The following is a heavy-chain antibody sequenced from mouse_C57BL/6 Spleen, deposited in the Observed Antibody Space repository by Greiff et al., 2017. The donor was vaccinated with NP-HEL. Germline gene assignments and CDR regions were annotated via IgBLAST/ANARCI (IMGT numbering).Heavy chain of an antibody. CDR3: ARRHIYYGNFDY. V-gene: IGHV1-52*01. CDR2: IDPSDSET. D-gene: IGHD2-1*01. CDR1: GYTFTSYW. Sequence: QVQLKQPGAELVRPGSSVKLSCKASGYTFTSYWMHWVKQRPIQGLEWIGNIDPSDSETHYNQKFKDKATLTVDKSSSTAYMQLSSLTSEDSAVYYCARRHIYYGNFDYWGQGTTLTVSS. J-gene: IGHJ2*01.